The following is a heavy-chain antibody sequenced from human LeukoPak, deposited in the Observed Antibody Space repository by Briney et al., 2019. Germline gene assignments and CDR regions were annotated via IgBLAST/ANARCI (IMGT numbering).Heavy chain of an antibody. CDR3: ARVGVVPAAIPDGFDI. V-gene: IGHV3-64*01. J-gene: IGHJ3*02. CDR2: ISSNGGST. D-gene: IGHD2-2*01. Sequence: PGGSLRLSCAASGFTFSSYAMHWVRQAPGKGLEYVSAISSNGGSTSYANSVKGRFTISRDNSKNTLYLQMGSLRAEDMAVYYCARVGVVPAAIPDGFDIWGQGTMVIVSS. CDR1: GFTFSSYA.